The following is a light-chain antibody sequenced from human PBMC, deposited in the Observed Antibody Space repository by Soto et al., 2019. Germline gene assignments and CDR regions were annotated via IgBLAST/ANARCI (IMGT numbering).Light chain of an antibody. Sequence: AIRMTQSPSSLSASTGDRVTITCRASQGISSYLAWYQQKPGKAPKLLIYAASTLQSGVPSRFSGSGFGTEFSLTISSLQPDDFGSYYCQHMRTFGQGTKVDIK. CDR1: QGISSY. CDR2: AAS. V-gene: IGKV1-8*01. CDR3: QHMRT. J-gene: IGKJ1*01.